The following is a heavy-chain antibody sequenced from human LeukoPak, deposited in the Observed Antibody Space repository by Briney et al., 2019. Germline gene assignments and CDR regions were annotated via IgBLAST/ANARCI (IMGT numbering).Heavy chain of an antibody. D-gene: IGHD2-2*01. Sequence: SVKVSCKASGGTFSSYAISWVRQAPGQGLEWMGRIIPILGIANYAQKFQGRVTITADKSTSTAYMELSSLRPEDTAVYYCARGLGSSHHPYYYYYYGMDVWGQGTTVTVSS. CDR1: GGTFSSYA. CDR3: ARGLGSSHHPYYYYYYGMDV. J-gene: IGHJ6*02. CDR2: IIPILGIA. V-gene: IGHV1-69*04.